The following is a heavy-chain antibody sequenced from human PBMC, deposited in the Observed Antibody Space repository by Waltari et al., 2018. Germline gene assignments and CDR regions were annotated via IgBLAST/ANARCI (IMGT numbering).Heavy chain of an antibody. CDR1: GYTFTSYA. Sequence: QVQLVQSGAEVKKPGASVKVSCKASGYTFTSYAMHWVRQAPGQRLEWMGWISAYNGNTNYAQKLQGRVTMTTDTSTSTAYMELRSLRSDDTAVYYCARGGDPFDYYYYGMDVWGQGTTVTVSS. V-gene: IGHV1-3*01. CDR3: ARGGDPFDYYYYGMDV. J-gene: IGHJ6*02. D-gene: IGHD3-16*01. CDR2: ISAYNGNT.